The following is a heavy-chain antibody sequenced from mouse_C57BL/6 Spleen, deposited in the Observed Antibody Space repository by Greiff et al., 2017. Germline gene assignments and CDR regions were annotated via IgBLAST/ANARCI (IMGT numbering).Heavy chain of an antibody. V-gene: IGHV1-26*01. J-gene: IGHJ3*01. D-gene: IGHD2-4*01. CDR1: GYTFTDYY. Sequence: EVQLQQSGPELVKPGASVKISCKASGYTFTDYYMNWVKQSHGKSLEWIGDINPNNGGTSYNQRFKGKATLTVDKSSSTAYMELRSLTSEDSAVYYCARRDYDYPAWFAYWGQGTLVTVSA. CDR3: ARRDYDYPAWFAY. CDR2: INPNNGGT.